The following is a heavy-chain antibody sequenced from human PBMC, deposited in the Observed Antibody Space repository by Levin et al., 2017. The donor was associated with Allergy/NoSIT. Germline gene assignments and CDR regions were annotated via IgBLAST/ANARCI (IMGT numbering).Heavy chain of an antibody. CDR2: ISYDGSNK. J-gene: IGHJ4*02. V-gene: IGHV3-30*18. CDR3: AKDIGYCSGGSCYGFDY. Sequence: GGSLRLSCAASGFTFSSYGMHWVRQAPGKGLEWVAVISYDGSNKYYADSVKGRVTISRDNSKNTLYLQMNSLRAEDTAVYYCAKDIGYCSGGSCYGFDYWGQGTLVTVSS. D-gene: IGHD2-15*01. CDR1: GFTFSSYG.